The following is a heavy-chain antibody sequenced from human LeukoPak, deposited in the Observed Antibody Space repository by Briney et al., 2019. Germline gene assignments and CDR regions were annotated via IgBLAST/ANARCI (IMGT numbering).Heavy chain of an antibody. J-gene: IGHJ4*02. CDR1: GFTFSSYG. CDR2: IWYDGSNK. D-gene: IGHD3-10*01. CDR3: AKYYASRSRSFDF. V-gene: IGHV3-33*06. Sequence: GGSLRLSCAASGFTFSSYGMHWVRQAPGKGLEWVAVIWYDGSNKYYTDSVKGRFTISRDNYKNTLSLQMNSLRAEDTAVYYCAKYYASRSRSFDFWGQGTLVTVSS.